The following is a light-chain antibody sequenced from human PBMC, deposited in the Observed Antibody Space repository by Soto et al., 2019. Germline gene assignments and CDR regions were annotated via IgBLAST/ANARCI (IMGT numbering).Light chain of an antibody. J-gene: IGLJ1*01. CDR1: SSDVGGYDY. CDR3: SSYSISTAYL. CDR2: EVS. V-gene: IGLV2-14*01. Sequence: ALTQPASVSGSPGQSITISCTGTSSDVGGYDYVSWYQLHPGKAPKLMVFEVSNRPSGVSYRFSGSKSGNTASLTISGLQAEDEADYFCSSYSISTAYLFGTGTKSPS.